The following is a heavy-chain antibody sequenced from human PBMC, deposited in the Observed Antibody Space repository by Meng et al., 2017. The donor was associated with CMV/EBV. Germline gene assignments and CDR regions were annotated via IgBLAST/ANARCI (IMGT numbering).Heavy chain of an antibody. D-gene: IGHD3-3*01. CDR1: GFTFSSYA. V-gene: IGHV3-23*01. CDR3: ARDSITIFGVVIPLDY. CDR2: ISGSGGST. J-gene: IGHJ4*02. Sequence: GGSLRLSCAASGFTFSSYAMSWVRQAPGKGLEWVSAISGSGGSTYYADSVKGRFTISRDNSKNTLYLQMNSLRAEDTAVYYCARDSITIFGVVIPLDYWGQGTLVTVSS.